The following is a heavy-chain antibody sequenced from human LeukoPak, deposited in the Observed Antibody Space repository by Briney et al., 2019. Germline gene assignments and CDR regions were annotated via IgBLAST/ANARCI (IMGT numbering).Heavy chain of an antibody. CDR3: ARVMSSSWYYYYYGMDV. V-gene: IGHV3-74*01. D-gene: IGHD6-13*01. CDR1: GFTFSSYW. J-gene: IGHJ6*02. Sequence: GGSLRLSCAASGFTFSSYWMHWVRQAPGKGLVWVSRINSDGSSTSYADSVKGRFTTSRDNAKNTLYLQMNSLRAEDTAVYYCARVMSSSWYYYYYGMDVWGQGTTVTVSS. CDR2: INSDGSST.